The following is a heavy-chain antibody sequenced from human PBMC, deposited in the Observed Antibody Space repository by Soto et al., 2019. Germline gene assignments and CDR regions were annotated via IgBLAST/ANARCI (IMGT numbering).Heavy chain of an antibody. CDR2: IIPILGIA. D-gene: IGHD4-17*01. CDR1: GGTFSSYT. J-gene: IGHJ4*02. V-gene: IGHV1-69*04. CDR3: ARDFDYGDYGYFDY. Sequence: ASVKVSCKASGGTFSSYTISWVRQAPGQGLEWMGRIIPILGIANYAQKFQGRVTITADKSTSTAYMELSSLRSEDTAVYYCARDFDYGDYGYFDYWGQGTLVTVSS.